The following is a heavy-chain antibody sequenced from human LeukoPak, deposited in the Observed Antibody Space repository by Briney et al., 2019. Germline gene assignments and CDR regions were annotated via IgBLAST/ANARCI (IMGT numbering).Heavy chain of an antibody. D-gene: IGHD3-22*01. CDR3: TSRGWIVGLVDY. Sequence: SSETLSLTCTASGGSISSSSYYWGWIRQPPGKGLEWIASIYYSGTTYYNPSLKSRVSISADTSKNQFPLKLSSVAAADTAVYYCTSRGWIVGLVDYWGQGTLVTVSS. CDR2: IYYSGTT. CDR1: GGSISSSSYY. V-gene: IGHV4-39*01. J-gene: IGHJ4*02.